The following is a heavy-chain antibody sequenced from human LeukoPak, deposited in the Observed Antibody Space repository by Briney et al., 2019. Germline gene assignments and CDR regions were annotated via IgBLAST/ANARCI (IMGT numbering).Heavy chain of an antibody. CDR3: ARLNTNAYPYFFDY. V-gene: IGHV4-39*02. J-gene: IGHJ4*02. CDR2: IYYSEST. CDR1: RVSISISGYY. Sequence: SLTGTVSRVSISISGYYWSCIRQAPGKGLECFGTIYYSESTYFKSRVSRSVDRSNNDFSLKLSSVTAADTALYYCARLNTNAYPYFFDYWGQGTLVTVSS. D-gene: IGHD2-8*01.